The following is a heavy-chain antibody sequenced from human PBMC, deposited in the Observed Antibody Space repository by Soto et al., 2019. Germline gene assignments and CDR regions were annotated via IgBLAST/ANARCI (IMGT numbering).Heavy chain of an antibody. CDR1: GYTFTSYA. Sequence: QVQLVQSGAEVKKPGASVKVSCKASGYTFTSYAMHWVRQAPGQGLEWMGWINADNGNTKYSQKFQGRVTITRDTSASIAFMELSSLRSQDTAMYYCARNVVATIQLDHWGQRTIVTVSS. CDR3: ARNVVATIQLDH. CDR2: INADNGNT. V-gene: IGHV1-3*01. D-gene: IGHD5-12*01. J-gene: IGHJ4*02.